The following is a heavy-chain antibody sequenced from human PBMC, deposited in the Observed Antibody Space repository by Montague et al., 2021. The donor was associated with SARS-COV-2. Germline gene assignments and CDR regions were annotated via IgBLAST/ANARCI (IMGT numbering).Heavy chain of an antibody. CDR3: ARHGGNDAFDI. CDR1: GGSIGAYY. CDR2: IDNSGST. J-gene: IGHJ3*02. Sequence: SETLSLTCTASGGSIGAYYWSWIRQPPGKGQEWIGYIDNSGSTNHYPSLESRVTMSVDTSKNQFSLKLNSVTAADTAVYYCARHGGNDAFDIWGQGTMVTVSS. D-gene: IGHD4-23*01. V-gene: IGHV4-59*01.